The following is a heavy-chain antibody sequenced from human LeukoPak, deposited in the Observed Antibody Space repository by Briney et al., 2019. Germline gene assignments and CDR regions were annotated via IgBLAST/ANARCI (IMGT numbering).Heavy chain of an antibody. Sequence: ASVKVSCKASGYTFTGYYMHWVRQAPGQGLEWMGWINPNSGGTNYAQKFQGRVTMTRDTSISTAYMELSRLRSDDTAVYYCARVTSRVIPDIVVVPAAIIDYWGQGTLVTVSS. J-gene: IGHJ4*02. V-gene: IGHV1-2*02. CDR3: ARVTSRVIPDIVVVPAAIIDY. CDR1: GYTFTGYY. D-gene: IGHD2-2*02. CDR2: INPNSGGT.